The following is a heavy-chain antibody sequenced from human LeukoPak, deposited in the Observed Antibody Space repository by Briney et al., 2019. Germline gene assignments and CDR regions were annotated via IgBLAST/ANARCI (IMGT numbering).Heavy chain of an antibody. V-gene: IGHV3-21*01. J-gene: IGHJ3*02. CDR3: ARDETVIVGATKSAFDI. Sequence: PGGSLRLSCAASGFTFSSYSMNWVRQAPGKGLEWVSSISSSSSYIYYADSVKGRFTFSRDNAKNSLYLQMNSLRAEDTAVYYCARDETVIVGATKSAFDIWGQGTMVTVSS. CDR2: ISSSSSYI. D-gene: IGHD1-26*01. CDR1: GFTFSSYS.